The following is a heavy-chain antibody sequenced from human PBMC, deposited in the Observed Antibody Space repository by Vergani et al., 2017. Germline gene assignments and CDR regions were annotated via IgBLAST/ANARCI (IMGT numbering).Heavy chain of an antibody. CDR2: IYPGDSDT. V-gene: IGHV5-51*03. J-gene: IGHJ4*02. CDR1: GYSFTSYW. D-gene: IGHD6-19*01. CDR3: ARSLTVAGTMPSDY. Sequence: EVQLVQSGAEVKKPGESLKISCKGSGYSFTSYWIGWVRQMPGKGLEWMGIIYPGDSDTRYSPSFQGQVTISADKSTSTAYMELSSLRSEDTAVYYCARSLTVAGTMPSDYWGQGTLVTVSS.